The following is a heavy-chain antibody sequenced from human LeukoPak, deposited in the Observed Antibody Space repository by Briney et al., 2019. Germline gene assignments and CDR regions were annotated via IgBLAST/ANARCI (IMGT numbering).Heavy chain of an antibody. CDR2: IGSSGSTI. CDR3: GRGGYCNGGTCYSLNAFDI. Sequence: PGGSLRLSCAATGFIFSSFEMNWVRQGPGKGLEWVSYIGSSGSTIYADSVKGRFSISRDNAKNSLHLEMNSPRAEDTAVYYCGRGGYCNGGTCYSLNAFDIWGQGTMVTVSS. CDR1: GFIFSSFE. V-gene: IGHV3-48*03. J-gene: IGHJ3*02. D-gene: IGHD2-15*01.